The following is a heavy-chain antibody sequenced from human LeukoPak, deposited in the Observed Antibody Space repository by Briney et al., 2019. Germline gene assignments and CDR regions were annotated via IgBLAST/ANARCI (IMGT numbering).Heavy chain of an antibody. CDR1: GYTFTSYD. CDR3: ARAPSLGYYDSSGYVDY. D-gene: IGHD3-22*01. Sequence: ASEKVSCKASGYTFTSYDINWVRQATGQGLEWMGWMNPNSGNTGYAQKFQGRVTMTRNTSISTAYMELSSLRSEDTAVYYCARAPSLGYYDSSGYVDYWGQGTLVTVSS. CDR2: MNPNSGNT. J-gene: IGHJ4*02. V-gene: IGHV1-8*01.